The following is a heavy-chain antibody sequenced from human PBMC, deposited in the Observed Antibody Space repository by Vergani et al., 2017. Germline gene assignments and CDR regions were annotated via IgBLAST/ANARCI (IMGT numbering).Heavy chain of an antibody. V-gene: IGHV4-34*04. Sequence: QVQLQQWGAGLLKPSEPLSLTCGVSGGSFSGYSWSWIRQSPGKGLEWIGEIRPGANSNRNPSLKSRATLSLDSSKKQFSLRLRSVTAADTAVYYCARGLMRNITLFGESIIRGTDAFHVWGQGTMVTVSS. CDR1: GGSFSGYS. J-gene: IGHJ3*01. CDR2: IRPGANS. CDR3: ARGLMRNITLFGESIIRGTDAFHV. D-gene: IGHD3-3*01.